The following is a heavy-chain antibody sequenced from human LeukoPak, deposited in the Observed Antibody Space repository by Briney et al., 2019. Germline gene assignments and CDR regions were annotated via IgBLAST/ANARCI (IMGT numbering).Heavy chain of an antibody. CDR2: IYYSGST. Sequence: SETLSLTCTVSGGSISSSSYYWSWIRQPPGKGLEWIGYIYYSGSTNYNPSLKSRVTISVDTSKNQFSLKLSSVTAADTAVYYCASGTIPDYWGQGTLVTVSS. V-gene: IGHV4-61*01. D-gene: IGHD2-21*01. CDR1: GGSISSSSYY. CDR3: ASGTIPDY. J-gene: IGHJ4*02.